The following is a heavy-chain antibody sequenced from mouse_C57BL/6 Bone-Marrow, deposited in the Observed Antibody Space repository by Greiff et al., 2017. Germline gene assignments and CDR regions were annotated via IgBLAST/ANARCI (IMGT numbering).Heavy chain of an antibody. CDR3: ARSDYYGSSYDLDY. D-gene: IGHD1-1*01. V-gene: IGHV1-54*01. Sequence: QVQLQQSGAELVRPGTSVTVSCKASGYAFTNYLIEWVKQRPGQGLELIGVINPGSGGTNYNEKFKGKATLTADKSSSTAYMQLSSLTSEDSAVYFCARSDYYGSSYDLDYWGQGTTRTVAS. J-gene: IGHJ2*01. CDR2: INPGSGGT. CDR1: GYAFTNYL.